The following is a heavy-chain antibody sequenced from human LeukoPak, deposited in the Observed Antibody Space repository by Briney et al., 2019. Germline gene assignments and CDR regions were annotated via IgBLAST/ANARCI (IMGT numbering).Heavy chain of an antibody. Sequence: PGGSLRLSCAASGFTFSSYSMNWVRQAPGKGLEWVSYISSSSSTIYYADSVKGRFTISRDNAKNSLYLQMNSLRAEDTALYYCAKDLVGSGSPGYYYYGMDVWGQGTTVTVSS. J-gene: IGHJ6*02. V-gene: IGHV3-48*04. D-gene: IGHD3-10*02. CDR2: ISSSSSTI. CDR1: GFTFSSYS. CDR3: AKDLVGSGSPGYYYYGMDV.